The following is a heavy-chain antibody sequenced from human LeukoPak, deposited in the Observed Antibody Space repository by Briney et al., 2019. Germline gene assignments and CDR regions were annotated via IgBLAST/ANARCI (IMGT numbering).Heavy chain of an antibody. CDR3: ARYCSSTSCYDAFDI. D-gene: IGHD2-2*01. CDR2: INHSGST. V-gene: IGHV4-34*01. Sequence: SETLSLTCAVYGGSFGGYYWSWIRQPPGKGLEWIGEINHSGSTNYNPSLKSRVTISVDTSKNQFSLKLSSVTAADTAVYYCARYCSSTSCYDAFDIRGQGTMVTVSS. CDR1: GGSFGGYY. J-gene: IGHJ3*02.